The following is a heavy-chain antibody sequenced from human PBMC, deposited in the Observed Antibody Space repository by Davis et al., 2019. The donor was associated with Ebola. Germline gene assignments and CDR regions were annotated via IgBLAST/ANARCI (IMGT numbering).Heavy chain of an antibody. V-gene: IGHV3-23*01. CDR3: TLLQEHL. Sequence: GGSLRLSCADSGIAFSSYSMTWVRQAPGKELEWVSAISGSGGSTYYADSVKGRFTISRDNSKNTLYLQMNSLHQGPIGLPPGTLLQEHLWG. CDR1: GIAFSSYS. CDR2: ISGSGGST. J-gene: IGHJ6*01.